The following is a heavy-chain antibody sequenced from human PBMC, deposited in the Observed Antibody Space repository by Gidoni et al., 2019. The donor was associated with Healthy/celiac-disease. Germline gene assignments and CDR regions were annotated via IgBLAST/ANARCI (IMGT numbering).Heavy chain of an antibody. Sequence: QVQLVESGGGVVQPGRDLRLSGAASGCTFSSYAMHWVRQAPGKGLEWVAVISYDGSNKYYADSVKGRFTISRDNSKNTLYLQMNSLRAEDTAVYYCARENDGGAFDIWGQGTMVTVSS. J-gene: IGHJ3*02. V-gene: IGHV3-30-3*01. D-gene: IGHD1-1*01. CDR1: GCTFSSYA. CDR3: ARENDGGAFDI. CDR2: ISYDGSNK.